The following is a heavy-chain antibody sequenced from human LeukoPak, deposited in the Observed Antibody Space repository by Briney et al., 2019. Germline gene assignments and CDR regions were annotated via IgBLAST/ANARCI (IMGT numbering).Heavy chain of an antibody. J-gene: IGHJ3*02. CDR3: ARDAIYDSSGYYDAFYI. Sequence: ASVKASCKPSGYTFTIYGISWGPQAPQERLERIGGISVYNGNTNYAQKLRGGVTMPKDTSTSTAYMKLRSLRSDDTAVYYCARDAIYDSSGYYDAFYIWGQGTMFTVSS. CDR1: GYTFTIYG. CDR2: ISVYNGNT. V-gene: IGHV1-18*01. D-gene: IGHD3-22*01.